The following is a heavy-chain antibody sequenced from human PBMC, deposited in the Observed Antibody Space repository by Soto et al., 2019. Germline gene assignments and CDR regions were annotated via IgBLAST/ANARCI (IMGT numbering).Heavy chain of an antibody. V-gene: IGHV1-69*13. Sequence: SVKVSCKASGGTFSSYAISWVRQAPGQGLEWMGGIIPSFGTANYAQKFQGRVTITADESTSTAYMELSSLRSEDTAVYYCARGSGHSDIWSRGAIDYWGQGALVTVSS. CDR1: GGTFSSYA. CDR2: IIPSFGTA. J-gene: IGHJ4*02. D-gene: IGHD3-9*01. CDR3: ARGSGHSDIWSRGAIDY.